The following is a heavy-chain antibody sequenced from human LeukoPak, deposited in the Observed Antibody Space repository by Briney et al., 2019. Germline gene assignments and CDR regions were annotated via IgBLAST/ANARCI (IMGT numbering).Heavy chain of an antibody. D-gene: IGHD6-19*01. J-gene: IGHJ5*02. CDR3: ARDEHSSGQNWFDP. CDR1: GYTLTELS. V-gene: IGHV1-24*01. Sequence: ASVKVSCKVSGYTLTELSMHWVRQAPGKGLEWMGGFDPEDGETIYAQKFQGRVTMTEDTSTDTAYMELSSLRSEDTAVYYCARDEHSSGQNWFDPWGQGTLVTVSS. CDR2: FDPEDGET.